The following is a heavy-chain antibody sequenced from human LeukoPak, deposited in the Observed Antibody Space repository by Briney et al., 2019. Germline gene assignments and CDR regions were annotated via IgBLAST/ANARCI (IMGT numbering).Heavy chain of an antibody. CDR3: AKDPGDKAIDRWFDP. Sequence: PGGSLRLSCATTGFTFTRYWMSWVHQAPGKGLEWVANINEAGSDKYYVDSVKGRFTISRGNARNSLYLQMGGLTGDDTAIYYCAKDPGDKAIDRWFDPWGQGTLVTVSS. V-gene: IGHV3-7*03. J-gene: IGHJ5*02. CDR2: INEAGSDK. CDR1: GFTFTRYW. D-gene: IGHD3-10*01.